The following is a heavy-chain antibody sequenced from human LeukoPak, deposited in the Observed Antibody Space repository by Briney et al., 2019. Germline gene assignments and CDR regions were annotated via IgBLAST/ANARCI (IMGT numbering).Heavy chain of an antibody. Sequence: PGGSLRLSCAASGFTFSDYNMNWVRQAPGKGLEWVSYITNSGSTIHYADSVKGRFTISRDNAKNSLYPQMNSLRAEDTAVYYCARSIGLTGGGVDVWGQGTTVTVSS. CDR1: GFTFSDYN. D-gene: IGHD3-9*01. J-gene: IGHJ6*02. CDR3: ARSIGLTGGGVDV. V-gene: IGHV3-11*01. CDR2: ITNSGSTI.